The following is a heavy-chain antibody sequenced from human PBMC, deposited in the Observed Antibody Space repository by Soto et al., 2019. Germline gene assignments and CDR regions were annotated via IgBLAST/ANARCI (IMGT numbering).Heavy chain of an antibody. Sequence: EVQLVESGGGLVQPGGSLRLSCAASGFTVSQNYMTWVRQAPGKGLECVSVIYSGGTTYYADSVKGRFTISKDNSKNTLYLQMDSLSAADTAIYYCARLDHPGYGRGDDLWGQGSLVTVSS. D-gene: IGHD2-15*01. CDR1: GFTVSQNY. CDR3: ARLDHPGYGRGDDL. V-gene: IGHV3-66*04. CDR2: IYSGGTT. J-gene: IGHJ5*02.